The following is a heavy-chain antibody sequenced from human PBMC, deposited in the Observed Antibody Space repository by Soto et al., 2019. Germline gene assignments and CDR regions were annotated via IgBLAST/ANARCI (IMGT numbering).Heavy chain of an antibody. Sequence: PSETLSLTCTVSGGSISSSSYYWGWIRQPPGKGLEWIGSIYYSGSTYYNPSLKSRVTISVDTSKNQFSLKLSSVTAADTAVYYCARMPQLYYGMDVWGQGTTVTVSS. CDR1: GGSISSSSYY. V-gene: IGHV4-39*01. CDR2: IYYSGST. J-gene: IGHJ6*02. CDR3: ARMPQLYYGMDV. D-gene: IGHD6-13*01.